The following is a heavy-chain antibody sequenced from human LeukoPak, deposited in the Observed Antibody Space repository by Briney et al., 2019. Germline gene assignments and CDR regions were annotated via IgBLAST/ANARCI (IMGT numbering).Heavy chain of an antibody. CDR3: AELGITMIGGV. V-gene: IGHV3-48*03. CDR2: ISSSGSTI. D-gene: IGHD3-10*02. J-gene: IGHJ6*04. CDR1: GFTFSSYE. Sequence: GGSLRLCCAASGFTFSSYEMNWVRQAPGKGLEWVSYISSSGSTIYYADSVKGRFTISRDNAKNSLYLQMNSLRAEDTAVYYCAELGITMIGGVWGKGTTVTISS.